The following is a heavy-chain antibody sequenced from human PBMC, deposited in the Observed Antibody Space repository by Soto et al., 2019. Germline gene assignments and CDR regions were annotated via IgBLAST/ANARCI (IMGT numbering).Heavy chain of an antibody. Sequence: PGGSLRLSCAASGFTFSSYAMHWVRQAPGKGLEWVAVISYDGSNKYYADSVKGRFTISRDNSKNTLYLQMNSLRAEDTAVYYCARPPIVGATRAYFDYWGQGTLVTVSS. CDR3: ARPPIVGATRAYFDY. D-gene: IGHD1-26*01. CDR2: ISYDGSNK. J-gene: IGHJ4*02. V-gene: IGHV3-30-3*01. CDR1: GFTFSSYA.